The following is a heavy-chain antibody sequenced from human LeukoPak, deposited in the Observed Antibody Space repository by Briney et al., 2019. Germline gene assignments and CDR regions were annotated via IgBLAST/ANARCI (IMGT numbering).Heavy chain of an antibody. CDR1: GFAFSNYW. CDR2: IKQDGSEK. CDR3: ARLVRPYFDY. V-gene: IGHV3-7*05. J-gene: IGHJ4*02. Sequence: PGGSLILSCGASGFAFSNYWTIWVRQAPGKGLEWVANIKQDGSEKYYVDSAKGRFTISRDNAKNSLYLQMNSLRAEDTAVYYCARLVRPYFDYWGQGTLVTVSS.